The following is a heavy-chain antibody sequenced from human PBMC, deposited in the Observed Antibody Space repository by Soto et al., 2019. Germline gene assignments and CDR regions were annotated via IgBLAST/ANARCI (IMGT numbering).Heavy chain of an antibody. CDR2: IKSKPDGETI. Sequence: GGXLRLSCAXXXXXXSDXXXXXFRQAPGKGLEWVGRIKSKPDGETIDYAAPVKGRFTISRDDSKNTVYLQMNSLKTEDTAVYFCSTGYALDHWGQGTL. CDR3: STGYALDH. V-gene: IGHV3-15*07. CDR1: XXXXSDXX. J-gene: IGHJ4*02. D-gene: IGHD2-2*01.